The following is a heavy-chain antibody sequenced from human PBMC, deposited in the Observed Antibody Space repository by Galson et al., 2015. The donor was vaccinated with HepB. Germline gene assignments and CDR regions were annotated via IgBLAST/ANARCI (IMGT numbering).Heavy chain of an antibody. J-gene: IGHJ4*02. Sequence: SLRLSCAASGFTFSSYGMHWVRQAPGKGLEWVAVISYDGSNKYYADSVKGRFTISRDNSKNTLYLQMNSLRAEDTAVYYCAKESDYYDSSGSLGYWGQGTLVTVSS. V-gene: IGHV3-30*18. CDR2: ISYDGSNK. CDR1: GFTFSSYG. CDR3: AKESDYYDSSGSLGY. D-gene: IGHD3-22*01.